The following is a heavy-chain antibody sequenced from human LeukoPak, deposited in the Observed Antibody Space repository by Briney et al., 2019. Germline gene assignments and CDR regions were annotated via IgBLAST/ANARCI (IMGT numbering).Heavy chain of an antibody. Sequence: PSETLSLTCAVYGGSFSGYYWSWIRQPPGKGLEWIGEINHSGGTNYNPSLKSRVTISVDTSKNQFSLKLSSVTAADTAVYYCARRGIFYGGIAAAGRGRASPGMDVWGQGTTVTVSS. V-gene: IGHV4-34*01. CDR3: ARRGIFYGGIAAAGRGRASPGMDV. CDR1: GGSFSGYY. J-gene: IGHJ6*02. CDR2: INHSGGT. D-gene: IGHD6-13*01.